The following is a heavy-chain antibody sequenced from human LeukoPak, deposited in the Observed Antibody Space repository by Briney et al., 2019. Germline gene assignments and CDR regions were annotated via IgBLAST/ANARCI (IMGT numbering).Heavy chain of an antibody. D-gene: IGHD3-10*01. CDR2: ISAYNGNT. J-gene: IGHJ5*02. V-gene: IGHV1-18*01. Sequence: ASVKVSCKASGYTFTSYGISWVRQAPGQGLEWMGWISAYNGNTNYAQKLQGRVTMTTDTSTSTAHMELRSLRSDDTAVYYCARNSIGEIDWFDPWGQGTLVTVSS. CDR3: ARNSIGEIDWFDP. CDR1: GYTFTSYG.